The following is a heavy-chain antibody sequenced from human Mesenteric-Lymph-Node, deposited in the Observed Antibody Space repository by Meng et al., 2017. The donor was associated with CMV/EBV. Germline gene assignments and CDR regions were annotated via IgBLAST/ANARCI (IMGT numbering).Heavy chain of an antibody. CDR2: INHSGST. CDR3: ARHQRWLKSEGGFNY. V-gene: IGHV4-34*01. Sequence: QVQLQQGGGGLVKPSETLPLTCAVYGGSFSGYYWSWIRQPPGKGLEWIGEINHSGSTNYNPSLKSRVTISVDTSKNQFSLKLSSVTAADTAVYYCARHQRWLKSEGGFNYWGQGTLVTVSS. J-gene: IGHJ4*02. CDR1: GGSFSGYY. D-gene: IGHD4-23*01.